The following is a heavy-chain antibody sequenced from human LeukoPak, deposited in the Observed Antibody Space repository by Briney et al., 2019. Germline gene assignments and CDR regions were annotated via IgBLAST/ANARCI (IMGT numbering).Heavy chain of an antibody. V-gene: IGHV3-53*01. Sequence: GGSLRLSCAASGFTVSSNYRSWVRQAPGKGLEWVSVIYSGGSTYYADSVKGRFTISRDNSKNTLYLQMNSLRAEDTAVYYCARLGYGAHFDYWGQGTLVTVSS. D-gene: IGHD4-17*01. CDR3: ARLGYGAHFDY. CDR2: IYSGGST. CDR1: GFTVSSNY. J-gene: IGHJ4*02.